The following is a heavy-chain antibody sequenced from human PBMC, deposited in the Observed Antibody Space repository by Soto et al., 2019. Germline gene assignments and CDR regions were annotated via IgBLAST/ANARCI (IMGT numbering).Heavy chain of an antibody. D-gene: IGHD2-2*01. V-gene: IGHV4-30-2*01. J-gene: IGHJ6*02. CDR3: ASISGGGIYCISTSCLSNLYYGMDV. Sequence: PSETLSLTCAVSGGSISSGGYSWSWIRQPPGKGLEWIGYIYHSGSTYYNPSLKSRVTISVDRSKNQFSLKLSSVTAADTAVYYCASISGGGIYCISTSCLSNLYYGMDVWGQGTTVTVSS. CDR2: IYHSGST. CDR1: GGSISSGGYS.